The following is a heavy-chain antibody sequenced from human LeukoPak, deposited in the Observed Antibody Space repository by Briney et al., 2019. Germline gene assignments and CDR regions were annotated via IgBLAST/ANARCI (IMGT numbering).Heavy chain of an antibody. D-gene: IGHD3-9*01. CDR3: AKDDWGFY. CDR2: VSYDGSDK. Sequence: GGSLRLSCAASGFTFSDFGMHGVRQAPGRGLEWLAFVSYDGSDKSYADSVKGRFIISRDNSKNTLYLEMDSLRDEDTAVYHCAKDDWGFYWGQGSLVTVSS. V-gene: IGHV3-30*18. CDR1: GFTFSDFG. J-gene: IGHJ4*02.